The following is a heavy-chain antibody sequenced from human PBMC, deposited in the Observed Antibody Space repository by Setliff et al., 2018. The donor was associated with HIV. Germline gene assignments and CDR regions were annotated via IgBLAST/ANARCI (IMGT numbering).Heavy chain of an antibody. J-gene: IGHJ3*02. CDR2: IYYSGST. D-gene: IGHD3-3*01. CDR3: ARGVWSGCYPDAFDI. V-gene: IGHV4-31*03. CDR1: GGSVSSGGYY. Sequence: SETLSLTCTVSGGSVSSGGYYWSWIRQHPGKGLECIGYIYYSGSTSYNPSLKSRVTISVDTSKNQFSLKLNSLTAADTAMYYCARGVWSGCYPDAFDIWGQGTMVTVSS.